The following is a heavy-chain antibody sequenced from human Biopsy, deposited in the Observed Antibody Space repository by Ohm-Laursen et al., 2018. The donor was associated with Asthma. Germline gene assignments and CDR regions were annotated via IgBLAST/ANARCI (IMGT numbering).Heavy chain of an antibody. CDR1: GGTFNTYV. CDR3: ARKAGSCISRTCSSLDF. V-gene: IGHV1-69*01. CDR2: INSVFGTT. J-gene: IGHJ4*02. Sequence: SSVKVSCKSLGGTFNTYVVGWVRQAPGQGLEWMGGINSVFGTTTYPQKFQDRVTITADDSTSTVYMELSSLRSEDTAVYYCARKAGSCISRTCSSLDFWGQGTLVTVSS. D-gene: IGHD2-2*01.